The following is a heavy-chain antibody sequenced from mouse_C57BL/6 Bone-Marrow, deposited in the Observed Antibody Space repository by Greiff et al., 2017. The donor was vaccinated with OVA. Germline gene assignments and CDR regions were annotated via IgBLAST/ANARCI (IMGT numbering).Heavy chain of an antibody. CDR1: GYTFTSYG. D-gene: IGHD1-1*01. CDR2: IYPRSGNT. J-gene: IGHJ4*01. CDR3: AGDYYGGSYWVGRDAMDY. V-gene: IGHV1-81*01. Sequence: VQLQQSGAELARPGASVKLSCKASGYTFTSYGISWVKQRTGQGLEWIGEIYPRSGNTYYNEKFKGKATLTADKSSSTAYMELSSLTSEGSAVYYCAGDYYGGSYWVGRDAMDYWGQGTSVTVSS.